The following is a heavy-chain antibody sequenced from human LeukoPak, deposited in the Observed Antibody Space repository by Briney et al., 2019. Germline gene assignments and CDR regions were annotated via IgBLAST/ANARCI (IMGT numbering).Heavy chain of an antibody. D-gene: IGHD3-10*01. V-gene: IGHV4-39*07. CDR3: ARGPYYFGSGTDYNRFSVVY. J-gene: IGHJ4*02. CDR1: GDSISTSNSY. CDR2: IYYSGNT. Sequence: SETLSLTCTVSGDSISTSNSYWGWIRQPPGKGLEWIGSIYYSGNTYYNPSLKSRVTISIDTSKSQFSLKLSSVTAADTAVYYCARGPYYFGSGTDYNRFSVVYWGQGILVTVSS.